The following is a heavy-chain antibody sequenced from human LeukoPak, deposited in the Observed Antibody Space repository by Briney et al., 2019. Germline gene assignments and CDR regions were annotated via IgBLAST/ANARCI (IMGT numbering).Heavy chain of an antibody. CDR3: ARGARSTNSGYYNIDY. CDR1: GYTFTGYY. D-gene: IGHD3-22*01. Sequence: ASVKVSCKASGYTFTGYYMHWARQAPGQGLEWMGWINPNSGGTNYAQKFQGRVTMTRDTSISTAYMELSRLRSDDTAVYYCARGARSTNSGYYNIDYWGQGTLVTVSS. CDR2: INPNSGGT. J-gene: IGHJ4*02. V-gene: IGHV1-2*02.